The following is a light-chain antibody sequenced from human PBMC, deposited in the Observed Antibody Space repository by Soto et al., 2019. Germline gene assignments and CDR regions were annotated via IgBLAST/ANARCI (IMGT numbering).Light chain of an antibody. CDR2: GAS. Sequence: EIVMTQSPATLSVSPGERATLSCRASQSVSSNLAWYQQKPGQAPRLLIYGASTRATGIPARFSGSGSGTEFTLTISSLQSEDFAVYYCQQYNNWPRMYTFGQRTKLEIK. V-gene: IGKV3-15*01. CDR3: QQYNNWPRMYT. J-gene: IGKJ2*01. CDR1: QSVSSN.